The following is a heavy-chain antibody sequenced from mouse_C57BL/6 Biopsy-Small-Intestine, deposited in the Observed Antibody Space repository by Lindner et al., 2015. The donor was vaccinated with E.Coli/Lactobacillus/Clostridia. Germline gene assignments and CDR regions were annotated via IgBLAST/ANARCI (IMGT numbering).Heavy chain of an antibody. CDR3: TTIYYGNYGDY. CDR2: IYPRSGNT. Sequence: VQLQESGAELARPGTSVKLSCKASGYTFTNYDISWVKQRTGQGLEWIGEIYPRSGNTYYNEKFKSEATLTADKSSSTVFMELRSLTSEDSAVYFCTTIYYGNYGDYWGQGTTLTASS. D-gene: IGHD2-1*01. CDR1: GYTFTNYD. J-gene: IGHJ2*01. V-gene: IGHV1-81*01.